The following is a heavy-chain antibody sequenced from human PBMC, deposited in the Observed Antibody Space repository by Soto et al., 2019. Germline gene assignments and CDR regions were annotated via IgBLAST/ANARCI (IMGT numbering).Heavy chain of an antibody. CDR2: IWYDGSNK. J-gene: IGHJ5*02. CDR1: GFTFSSYG. D-gene: IGHD3-3*01. V-gene: IGHV3-33*01. Sequence: GGSLRLSCAASGFTFSSYGMHWVRQSPGKGLEWVAVIWYDGSNKYYADSVKGRFTISRDNSKNTPYLQMNSLRAEDTAVYYCARARYGGSTYYDFWSGPNWFDPWGQGTLVTVSS. CDR3: ARARYGGSTYYDFWSGPNWFDP.